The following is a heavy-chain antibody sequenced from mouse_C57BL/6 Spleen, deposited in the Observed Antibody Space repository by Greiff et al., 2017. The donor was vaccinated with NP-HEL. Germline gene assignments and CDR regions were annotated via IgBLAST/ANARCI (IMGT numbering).Heavy chain of an antibody. D-gene: IGHD2-4*01. CDR1: GFTFSSYT. CDR3: ARHEGDYDYDWYFDV. Sequence: EVQLVESGGGLVKPGGSLKLSCAASGFTFSSYTMSWVRQTPEKRLEWVATISGGGGNTYYPDSVKGRFTISRDNAKNTLYLQMSSLRSEDTALYYCARHEGDYDYDWYFDVWGTGTTVTVSS. V-gene: IGHV5-9*01. CDR2: ISGGGGNT. J-gene: IGHJ1*03.